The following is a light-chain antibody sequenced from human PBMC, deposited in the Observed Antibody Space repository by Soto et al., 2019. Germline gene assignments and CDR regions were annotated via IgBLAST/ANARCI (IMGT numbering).Light chain of an antibody. J-gene: IGKJ4*01. CDR2: AAS. CDR1: QDISNH. CDR3: QQYNSYPVS. Sequence: DIQMTQSPSSLSASVGDRVTITCRASQDISNHLAWFQQKPGKAPKSLISAASSLQSGVPSKFSGSGSGTDFTLTISSLQPEDFATYYCQQYNSYPVSFGGGIKVEMK. V-gene: IGKV1-16*02.